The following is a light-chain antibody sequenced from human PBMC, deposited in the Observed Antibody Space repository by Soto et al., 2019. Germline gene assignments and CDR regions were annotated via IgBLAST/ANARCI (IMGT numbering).Light chain of an antibody. CDR1: QSIHTY. CDR3: QQHNVWAPSD. Sequence: VLPQSPATLSLSPGERATLSCRASQSIHTYLAWYQQKPGHPPRLVVDDSTLSASGVPDSFGGSRSGTEFTLTINNLEPEGVAVSYCQQHNVWAPSDVGQGTRLEIK. CDR2: DST. V-gene: IGKV3-11*01. J-gene: IGKJ5*01.